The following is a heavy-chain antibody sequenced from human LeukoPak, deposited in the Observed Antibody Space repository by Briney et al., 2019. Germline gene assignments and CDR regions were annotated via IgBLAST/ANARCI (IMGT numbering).Heavy chain of an antibody. Sequence: SGTLSLTCTVSGGSISSSNWWSWVRQPPGKGLEWIGEIYHSGSTNYNPSLKSRVTISVDTSKNQFSLKLSSVTAADTAVYYCARDWVGRGPGAAAGPVVSLGYWGQGTLVTVSS. J-gene: IGHJ4*02. CDR2: IYHSGST. CDR1: GGSISSSNW. V-gene: IGHV4-4*02. CDR3: ARDWVGRGPGAAAGPVVSLGY. D-gene: IGHD6-13*01.